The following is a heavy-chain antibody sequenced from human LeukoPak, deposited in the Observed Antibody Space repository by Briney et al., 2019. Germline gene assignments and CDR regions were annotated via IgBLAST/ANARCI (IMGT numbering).Heavy chain of an antibody. CDR2: IHPSGST. CDR3: SRGEDASKVGNY. Sequence: SETLSLTCAVYGGSLSGYYLTWIRRPPGKGLEWIGEIHPSGSTNYNPSYGSRLSISADTSKNQFFLKLNSVTAADTAVYYCSRGEDASKVGNYWGQGTLVTVSS. V-gene: IGHV4-34*01. D-gene: IGHD7-27*01. J-gene: IGHJ4*02. CDR1: GGSLSGYY.